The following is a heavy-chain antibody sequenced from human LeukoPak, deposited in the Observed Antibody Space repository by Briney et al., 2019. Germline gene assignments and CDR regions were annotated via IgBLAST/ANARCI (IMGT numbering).Heavy chain of an antibody. Sequence: GGSLRLSCAASGFTFSDYYMSWVRQAPGKGLEWVSTLSGSYGSTYYADSVKGRFTISRDSSKSTLYLQMNSLRAEDTAVYYCARVGLSSGWSDYYYYMDVWGKGTTVIVSS. CDR1: GFTFSDYY. V-gene: IGHV3-23*01. J-gene: IGHJ6*03. D-gene: IGHD6-19*01. CDR2: LSGSYGST. CDR3: ARVGLSSGWSDYYYYMDV.